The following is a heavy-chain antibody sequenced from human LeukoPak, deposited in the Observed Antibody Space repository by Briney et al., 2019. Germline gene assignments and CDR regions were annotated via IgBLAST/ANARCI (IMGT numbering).Heavy chain of an antibody. CDR1: GGSVSSYY. V-gene: IGHV4-4*07. D-gene: IGHD2-21*02. Sequence: PSETLSLTCTVSGGSVSSYYWSWIRQPAGKGLEWIGRIYTSGSTNYNPSLKSRVTMSVDTSKNQFSLKLSSVTAADTAVYYCARGTVVTAMAYYYYYMDVWGKGTTVTISS. CDR2: IYTSGST. J-gene: IGHJ6*03. CDR3: ARGTVVTAMAYYYYYMDV.